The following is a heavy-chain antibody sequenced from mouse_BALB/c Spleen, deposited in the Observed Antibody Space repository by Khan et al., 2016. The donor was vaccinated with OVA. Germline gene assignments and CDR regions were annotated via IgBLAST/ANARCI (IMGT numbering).Heavy chain of an antibody. CDR1: GYTFINYW. Sequence: QVQLQQSGAELAKPGASVKMSCTASGYTFINYWILWVKQRPGQGLEWIGYINPSTGYTEYNQNFKDKATLTADKSSSTAYMQLSSLTSEASAVEYCARRGLRWDFDYWGQGTTLTVSS. CDR2: INPSTGYT. D-gene: IGHD1-1*01. J-gene: IGHJ2*01. V-gene: IGHV1-7*01. CDR3: ARRGLRWDFDY.